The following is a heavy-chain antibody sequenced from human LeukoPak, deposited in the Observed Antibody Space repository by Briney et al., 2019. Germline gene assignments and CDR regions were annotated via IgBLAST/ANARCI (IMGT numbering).Heavy chain of an antibody. CDR1: GCTFTSYG. D-gene: IGHD2-2*01. CDR3: ALPRRGYCSSTSCDSEN. CDR2: ISAYNGNT. V-gene: IGHV1-18*01. Sequence: ASVKVSCKASGCTFTSYGISWVRQAPGQGLERMGWISAYNGNTNYAQKLQGRVTITADKSTSTAYMELSSLRSEDTAVYYCALPRRGYCSSTSCDSENWGQGTLVTVSS. J-gene: IGHJ1*01.